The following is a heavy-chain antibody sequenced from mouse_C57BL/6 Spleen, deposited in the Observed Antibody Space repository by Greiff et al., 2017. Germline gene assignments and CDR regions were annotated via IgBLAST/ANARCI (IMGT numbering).Heavy chain of an antibody. V-gene: IGHV5-4*01. D-gene: IGHD2-3*01. CDR3: ARYDGYYYYYAMDY. CDR1: GFTFSSYA. Sequence: EVQLQESGGGLVKPGGSLKLSCAASGFTFSSYAMSWVRQTPEKRLEWVATISDGGSYTYYPDNVKGRFTISRDNDKNNLYLQMSHLKSEDTAMYYGARYDGYYYYYAMDYWGQGTSVTVSS. J-gene: IGHJ4*01. CDR2: ISDGGSYT.